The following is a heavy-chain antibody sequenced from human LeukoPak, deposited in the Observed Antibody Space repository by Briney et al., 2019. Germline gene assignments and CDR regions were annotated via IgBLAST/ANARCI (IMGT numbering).Heavy chain of an antibody. CDR3: ARAGPDIVVVVAAGDY. CDR2: INPNSGGT. D-gene: IGHD2-15*01. CDR1: GYTFTGYY. V-gene: IGHV1-2*02. Sequence: ASVKVSCKASGYTFTGYYMHWVRQAPGQGLEWMGWINPNSGGTNYAQKFQGRVTMTRDTSISTAYMELSRLRSDDTAVYYCARAGPDIVVVVAAGDYWGQGTLVTVSS. J-gene: IGHJ4*02.